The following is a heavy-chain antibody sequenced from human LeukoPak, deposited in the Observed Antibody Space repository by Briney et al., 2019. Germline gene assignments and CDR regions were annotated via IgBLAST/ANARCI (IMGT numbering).Heavy chain of an antibody. V-gene: IGHV1-18*01. CDR2: ISAYNGNT. Sequence: ASVKVSCKASGYTFTSYGISWVRQAPGQGLEWMGWISAYNGNTNYAQKLQGRVTMTTDTSTSTAYMELRSLRSDDTAVYYCARELYSNYVGYYYYYMDVWGKGTTVTVSS. D-gene: IGHD4-11*01. J-gene: IGHJ6*03. CDR1: GYTFTSYG. CDR3: ARELYSNYVGYYYYYMDV.